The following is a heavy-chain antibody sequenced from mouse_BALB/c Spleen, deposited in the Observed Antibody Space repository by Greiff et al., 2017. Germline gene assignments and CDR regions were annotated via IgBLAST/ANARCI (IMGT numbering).Heavy chain of an antibody. D-gene: IGHD2-1*01. V-gene: IGHV5-6*01. CDR1: GFTFSSYG. J-gene: IGHJ3*01. Sequence: EVKLQESGGDLVKPGGSLKLSCAASGFTFSSYGKSWVRQTPDKRLEWVATISSGGSYTYYPDSVKGRFTISRDNAKNTLYLQMSSLKSEDTAMYYCARHDGNGNYGFAYWGQGTLVTVSA. CDR2: ISSGGSYT. CDR3: ARHDGNGNYGFAY.